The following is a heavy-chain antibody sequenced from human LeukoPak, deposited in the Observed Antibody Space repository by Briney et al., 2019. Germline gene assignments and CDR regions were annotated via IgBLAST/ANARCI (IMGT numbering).Heavy chain of an antibody. J-gene: IGHJ4*02. V-gene: IGHV3-30-3*01. CDR2: ISYDGSNK. Sequence: SLRLSCAASGFTFSSYAMHWVRQAPGKGLEWVAVISYDGSNKYYADSVKGRFTISRDNSKNTLYLQMNSLRAEDTAVYYCARGSPVVVPAAPIGYWGQGTLVTVSS. D-gene: IGHD2-2*01. CDR3: ARGSPVVVPAAPIGY. CDR1: GFTFSSYA.